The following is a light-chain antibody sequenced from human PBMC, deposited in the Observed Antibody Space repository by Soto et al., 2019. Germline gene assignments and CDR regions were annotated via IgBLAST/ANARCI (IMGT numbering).Light chain of an antibody. J-gene: IGKJ1*01. CDR3: QQSYSTLWT. CDR1: QSISSY. V-gene: IGKV1-39*01. Sequence: DIQMTQSPSSLSASVGDRVTITCRASQSISSYLNGYQQKPGKAPKLLICAASRLKRRVPSRFSGSGSGTDFTLTISSLQPEDFATYYCQQSYSTLWTFGQGTKVEIK. CDR2: AAS.